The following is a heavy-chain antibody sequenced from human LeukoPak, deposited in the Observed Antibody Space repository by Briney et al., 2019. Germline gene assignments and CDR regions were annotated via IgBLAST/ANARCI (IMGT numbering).Heavy chain of an antibody. CDR3: ARDQLSLSGWPPYYFDY. CDR2: INPSGGST. J-gene: IGHJ4*02. D-gene: IGHD6-19*01. CDR1: GYTFTSYY. V-gene: IGHV1-46*01. Sequence: ASVKVSCKASGYTFTSYYMHWVRQAPGQGLEWMGIINPSGGSTSYAQKFQGRVTMTRDTSTSTVYMELSSLRSEDTAVYYCARDQLSLSGWPPYYFDYWGQGTLVTVSS.